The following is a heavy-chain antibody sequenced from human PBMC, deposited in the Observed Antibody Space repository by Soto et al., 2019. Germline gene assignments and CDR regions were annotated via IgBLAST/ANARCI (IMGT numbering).Heavy chain of an antibody. V-gene: IGHV4-4*02. D-gene: IGHD6-13*01. CDR3: ARVSAAGTYFDY. Sequence: PSETLSLTCAVSGGSISSSNWWSGVRQPPGKGLEWIGEIYHSGSTNYNPSLKSRVTISVDKSKNQFSLKLSSVTAADTAVYYCARVSAAGTYFDYWGQGTLVTISS. CDR1: GGSISSSNW. J-gene: IGHJ4*02. CDR2: IYHSGST.